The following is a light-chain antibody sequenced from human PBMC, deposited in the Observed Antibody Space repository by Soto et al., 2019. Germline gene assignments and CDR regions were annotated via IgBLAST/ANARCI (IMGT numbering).Light chain of an antibody. V-gene: IGKV3-15*01. CDR1: ESVSTN. Sequence: EIVVTQSPSTLSFYPLEIVTLSCRASESVSTNLAWYQQKAGQAPRLLIYGASTRATGIPARFSGSGSGTEFTLTISSLQSEDFAVYYCQQYSIWRTFGQGTKV. J-gene: IGKJ1*01. CDR2: GAS. CDR3: QQYSIWRT.